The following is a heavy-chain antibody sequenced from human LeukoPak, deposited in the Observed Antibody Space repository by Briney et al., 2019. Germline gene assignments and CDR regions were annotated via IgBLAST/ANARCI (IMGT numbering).Heavy chain of an antibody. Sequence: PSETLSLTCTVSGGSISSSSYYWGWIRQPPGKGLEWIGSIYYSGSTYYNPSLKSRVTISVDTSKNQFSLKLSSVTAADTVVYYCARQRDSSGYYYYYMDVWGKGTTVTVSS. CDR3: ARQRDSSGYYYYYMDV. CDR1: GGSISSSSYY. V-gene: IGHV4-39*01. D-gene: IGHD3-22*01. CDR2: IYYSGST. J-gene: IGHJ6*03.